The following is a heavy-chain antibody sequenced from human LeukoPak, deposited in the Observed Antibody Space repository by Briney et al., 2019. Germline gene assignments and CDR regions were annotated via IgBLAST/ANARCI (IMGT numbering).Heavy chain of an antibody. CDR2: ISSSGSTI. D-gene: IGHD3-10*01. Sequence: GGSLRLSCAASGFTVSSYEMNWVRQAPGKGLEWVSYISSSGSTIYYADSVRGRFTISKDNTKTPLYLQMNSMRAEGTAVYYCARWVTRGVITDAFEIWGQGTMVTVSS. CDR1: GFTVSSYE. J-gene: IGHJ3*02. CDR3: ARWVTRGVITDAFEI. V-gene: IGHV3-48*03.